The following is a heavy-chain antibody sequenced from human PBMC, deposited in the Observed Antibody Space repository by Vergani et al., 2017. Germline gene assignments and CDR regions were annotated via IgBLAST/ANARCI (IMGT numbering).Heavy chain of an antibody. CDR2: ISYDGSNK. CDR1: GFTFSSYA. Sequence: QVQLVESGGGVVQPGRSLRLSCAASGFTFSSYAMHWVRQAPGKGLEWVAVISYDGSNKYYADSVKGRFTISRDNSKNTLYLQMNSLRAEDTAVYYCARRLSYYYDSSGYFPYWGQGTLVTGSS. CDR3: ARRLSYYYDSSGYFPY. V-gene: IGHV3-30-3*01. J-gene: IGHJ4*02. D-gene: IGHD3-22*01.